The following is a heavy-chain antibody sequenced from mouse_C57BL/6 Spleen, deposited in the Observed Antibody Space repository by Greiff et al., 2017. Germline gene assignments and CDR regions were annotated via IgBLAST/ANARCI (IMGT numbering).Heavy chain of an antibody. D-gene: IGHD2-1*01. Sequence: QVQLQQPGAELVKPGASVKMSCKASGYTFTSYWITWVKQRPGRGLEWIGGIYAGSGSTNYNEKFKSKATLTVDTSSRTAYMQLSSLTSEDSAVYYCARGDYGNYGYAMDYWGQGTSVTVSS. V-gene: IGHV1-55*01. J-gene: IGHJ4*01. CDR2: IYAGSGST. CDR3: ARGDYGNYGYAMDY. CDR1: GYTFTSYW.